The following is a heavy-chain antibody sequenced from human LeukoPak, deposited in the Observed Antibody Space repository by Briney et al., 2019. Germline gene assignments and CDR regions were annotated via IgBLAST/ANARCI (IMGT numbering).Heavy chain of an antibody. CDR3: ARDSSGYQ. Sequence: GGSLRLSCAASGFTFSTYWMSWVRQAPGKGLEWVANIKEDGSEKYYGDFVKGRFTISRDNAKNSLYLQMNSLRAEDTAVYCARDSSGYQWGQGTLVTVSS. V-gene: IGHV3-7*01. CDR2: IKEDGSEK. CDR1: GFTFSTYW. J-gene: IGHJ4*02. D-gene: IGHD3-22*01.